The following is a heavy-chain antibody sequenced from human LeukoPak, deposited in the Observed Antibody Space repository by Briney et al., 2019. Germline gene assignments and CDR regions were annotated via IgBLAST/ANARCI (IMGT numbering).Heavy chain of an antibody. J-gene: IGHJ4*02. CDR1: GGSISSYY. CDR3: ARENSGSYREFDY. CDR2: IYTSGST. V-gene: IGHV4-4*07. D-gene: IGHD1-26*01. Sequence: SQTLSLTCTVSGGSISSYYWSWIRQPAGKGLEWIGRIYTSGSTNYSASLKSRVSMSVDTSKNQFSLKLSSVTAADTAVFYCARENSGSYREFDYWGQGTLVTVSS.